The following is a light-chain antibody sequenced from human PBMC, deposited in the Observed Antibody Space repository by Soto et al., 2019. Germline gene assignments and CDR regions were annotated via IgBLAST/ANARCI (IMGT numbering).Light chain of an antibody. Sequence: DIHMTQSPCSVSASFVDRVTITCRASQSISSWLAWYQQKPGKAPKLLIYDASSLESGVPSRFSGSGSGTEYTLTISSLQPDDFATYYCQQYNSYSWTFGQGTKVDIK. CDR3: QQYNSYSWT. J-gene: IGKJ1*01. CDR2: DAS. V-gene: IGKV1-5*01. CDR1: QSISSW.